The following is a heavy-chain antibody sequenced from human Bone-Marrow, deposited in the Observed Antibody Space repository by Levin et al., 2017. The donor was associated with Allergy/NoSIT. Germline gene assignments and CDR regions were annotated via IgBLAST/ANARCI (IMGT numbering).Heavy chain of an antibody. V-gene: IGHV3-9*01. CDR1: GFPFDDYA. CDR2: ISLNSGSI. D-gene: IGHD3-3*01. Sequence: GGSLRLSCAASGFPFDDYAMHWVRQAPGKGLEWVSGISLNSGSIGYADSVKGRFTISRDDAKNSLYLQMNSLRVEDTALYYCAKDIEPHDFWSDYSHYYYSMGVWGQGTTVTVSS. J-gene: IGHJ6*02. CDR3: AKDIEPHDFWSDYSHYYYSMGV.